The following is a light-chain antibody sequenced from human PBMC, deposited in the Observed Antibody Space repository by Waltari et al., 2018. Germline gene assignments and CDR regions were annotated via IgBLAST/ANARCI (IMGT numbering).Light chain of an antibody. V-gene: IGKV3-15*01. CDR3: QQYNNWPPLT. CDR1: QSVSSN. J-gene: IGKJ4*01. CDR2: DAS. Sequence: EIVMTQSPATLSVSPGERATLSCRASQSVSSNLAWYQQKPGQAPRLLIYDASTRATGIPARFSGSGSGTEFTLTISSLQSEDFALYYCQQYNNWPPLTFGGGTKVEIK.